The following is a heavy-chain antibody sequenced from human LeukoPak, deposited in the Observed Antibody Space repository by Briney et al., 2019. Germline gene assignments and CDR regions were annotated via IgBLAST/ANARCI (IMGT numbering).Heavy chain of an antibody. V-gene: IGHV3-23*01. J-gene: IGHJ4*02. CDR2: ISGSGAGT. D-gene: IGHD2-2*01. Sequence: GGSLRLSCAASGFTFSKYAMSWVRQAPGKGLEWVSRISGSGAGTYYADSVKGRFTISRDKSKNTLSLQMNSLRAEDTAVYYCAKMSGDCSSTICSSFDYWGQGTLVTVSS. CDR3: AKMSGDCSSTICSSFDY. CDR1: GFTFSKYA.